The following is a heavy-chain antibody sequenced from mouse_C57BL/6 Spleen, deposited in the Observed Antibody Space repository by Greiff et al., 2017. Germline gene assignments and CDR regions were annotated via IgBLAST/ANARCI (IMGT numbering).Heavy chain of an antibody. Sequence: QVQLQQSGAELVRPGTSVKVSCKASGYAFTNYLIEWVKQRPGQGLEWIGVINPGSGGTNYNEKFKGKATLTADKSSSTAYMQLSSLTSEDSAVYFCARRGVDAMDYWGQGTSVTVSS. CDR2: INPGSGGT. V-gene: IGHV1-54*01. J-gene: IGHJ4*01. CDR1: GYAFTNYL. CDR3: ARRGVDAMDY.